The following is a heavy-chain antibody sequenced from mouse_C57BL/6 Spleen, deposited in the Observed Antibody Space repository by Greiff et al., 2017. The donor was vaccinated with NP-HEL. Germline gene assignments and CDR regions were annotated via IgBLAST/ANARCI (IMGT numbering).Heavy chain of an antibody. D-gene: IGHD2-4*01. Sequence: DVRVVESGGGLVKPGGSLKLSCAASGFTFSDYGMHWVRQAPEKGLEWVAYISSGSSTIYYADTVKGRFTISRDNAKNTLFLQMTSLRSEDTAMYYCARKLYDYDEDWYFDVWGTGTTVTVSS. CDR2: ISSGSSTI. CDR3: ARKLYDYDEDWYFDV. CDR1: GFTFSDYG. V-gene: IGHV5-17*01. J-gene: IGHJ1*03.